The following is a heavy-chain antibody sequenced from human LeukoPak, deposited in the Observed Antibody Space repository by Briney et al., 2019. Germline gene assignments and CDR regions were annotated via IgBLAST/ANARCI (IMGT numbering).Heavy chain of an antibody. V-gene: IGHV1-8*01. Sequence: ASVKVSCKASGYTFTSYDINWVRQTTGQGLEWMGWMNPNSGNTAYAQRFQGRVTITWNTSISTAYMELSSLKSEDAAVYFCARTQGYGLNWFAPWGQGTLVTVSS. CDR2: MNPNSGNT. D-gene: IGHD4-17*01. J-gene: IGHJ5*02. CDR3: ARTQGYGLNWFAP. CDR1: GYTFTSYD.